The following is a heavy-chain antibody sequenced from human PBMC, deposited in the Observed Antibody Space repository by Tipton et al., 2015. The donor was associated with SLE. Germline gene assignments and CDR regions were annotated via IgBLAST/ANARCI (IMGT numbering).Heavy chain of an antibody. Sequence: SLRLSCAASGFTFSDYSMMWIRQAPGKGLEWVAFVRYDGSNKYYADSVKGRFTISRDNSKNTLYLQMNSLRAEDTAVYYCAKNEMTGDFWSGLSYWGQGTLVTVSS. J-gene: IGHJ4*02. CDR3: AKNEMTGDFWSGLSY. CDR2: VRYDGSNK. D-gene: IGHD3-3*01. V-gene: IGHV3-30*02. CDR1: GFTFSDYS.